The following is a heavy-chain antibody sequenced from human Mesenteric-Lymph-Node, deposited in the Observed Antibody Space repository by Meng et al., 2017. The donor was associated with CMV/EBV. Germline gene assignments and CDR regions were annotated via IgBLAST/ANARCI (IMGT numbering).Heavy chain of an antibody. CDR3: AKDFDPTGTYYYFGMDV. V-gene: IGHV3-30-3*01. J-gene: IGHJ6*02. Sequence: GESLKISCAASGFTFSSYAMHWVRQAPGKGLEWVAFISHDGSNRYYADSVKGRFTISRDNAKSSLYLQMNSLRPEDTALYYCAKDFDPTGTYYYFGMDVWGQGTAVTVSS. CDR1: GFTFSSYA. CDR2: ISHDGSNR. D-gene: IGHD7-27*01.